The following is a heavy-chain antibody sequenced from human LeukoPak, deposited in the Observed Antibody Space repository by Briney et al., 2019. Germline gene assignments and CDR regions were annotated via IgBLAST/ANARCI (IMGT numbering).Heavy chain of an antibody. CDR3: VKDAGFRTEY. CDR1: GFTVSSNY. J-gene: IGHJ4*02. Sequence: GGSLRLSCAASGFTVSSNYMSWVRQAPGQGLEWVSILYSGGGTNYANSVKGRFTISRDNSRNTLFLQMNSLRAEGTAVYYCVKDAGFRTEYWGQGTLVTVSS. V-gene: IGHV3-66*01. D-gene: IGHD3-10*01. CDR2: LYSGGGT.